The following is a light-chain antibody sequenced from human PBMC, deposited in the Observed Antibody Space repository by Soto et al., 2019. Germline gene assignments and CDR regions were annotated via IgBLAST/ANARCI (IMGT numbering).Light chain of an antibody. CDR2: GAS. CDR1: QTVTTD. J-gene: IGKJ5*01. CDR3: QQYGGSPIT. V-gene: IGKV3-15*01. Sequence: EIVMTQSPVTLSVSPGERATLSCRASQTVTTDLAWYQQKPGQAPRLVIHGASTRATDFPARFIGSGSGTDFTLTITRLEPEDFAVYYCQQYGGSPITFGLGTRLEIK.